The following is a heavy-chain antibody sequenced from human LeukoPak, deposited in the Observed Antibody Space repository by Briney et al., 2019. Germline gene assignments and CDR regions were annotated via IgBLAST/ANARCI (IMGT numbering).Heavy chain of an antibody. J-gene: IGHJ6*02. Sequence: SETLSLTCTVSGGSISSYYWSWIRQPPGMGLEWIGHIYYSGSTNYNPSLKSRVTISVDTSKNQFSLKLSSVTAADTAVYYCARSGGYYYYGMDVWGQGTPVTVSS. CDR2: IYYSGST. D-gene: IGHD1-26*01. CDR1: GGSISSYY. V-gene: IGHV4-59*01. CDR3: ARSGGYYYYGMDV.